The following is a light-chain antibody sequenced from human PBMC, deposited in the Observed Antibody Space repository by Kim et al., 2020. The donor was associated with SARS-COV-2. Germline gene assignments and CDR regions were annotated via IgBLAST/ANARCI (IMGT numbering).Light chain of an antibody. CDR1: KLGDKY. V-gene: IGLV3-1*01. Sequence: VFPGQTASITCAGDKLGDKYAPWYQQKSGQAPVLVIYQDNKRPSGIPERFSGSNSGNTATLTISGTQAMDEADYYCQAWDSSTYVFGPGTKVTVL. CDR2: QDN. CDR3: QAWDSSTYV. J-gene: IGLJ1*01.